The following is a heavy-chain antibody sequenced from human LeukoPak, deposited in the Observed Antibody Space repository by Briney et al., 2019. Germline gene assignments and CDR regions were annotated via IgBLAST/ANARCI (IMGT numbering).Heavy chain of an antibody. CDR3: AKESGYYHY. D-gene: IGHD3-3*01. CDR1: GFSVNNNC. J-gene: IGHJ4*02. V-gene: IGHV3-53*01. CDR2: IYGGGDT. Sequence: GGSLRLSCAASGFSVNNNCVNWVRQAPGKGLEWVSIIYGGGDTSYADSVKGRFTISRDNSKNTVYLQMNSLRAEDTALYYCAKESGYYHYWGQGTQVTVSS.